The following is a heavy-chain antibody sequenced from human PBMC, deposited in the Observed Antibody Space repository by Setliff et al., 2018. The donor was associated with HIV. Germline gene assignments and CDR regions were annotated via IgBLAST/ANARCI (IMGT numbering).Heavy chain of an antibody. CDR1: GESISSKNYY. V-gene: IGHV4-39*07. J-gene: IGHJ4*02. Sequence: SETLSLTCIVSGESISSKNYYWGWIRQPPGKGLEWIGSINYSGSTYYNPSLKSRVTISGDTSKNQFSLKMTSVTAADTAVFYCARDGYLVGATRFDYWGQGTLVTVSS. D-gene: IGHD1-26*01. CDR3: ARDGYLVGATRFDY. CDR2: INYSGST.